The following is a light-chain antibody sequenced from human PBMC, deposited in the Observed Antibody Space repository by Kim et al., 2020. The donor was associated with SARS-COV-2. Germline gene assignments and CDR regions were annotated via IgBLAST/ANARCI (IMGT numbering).Light chain of an antibody. J-gene: IGLJ1*01. CDR3: SSYAGTSNYV. Sequence: QSALTQPPSASGSPGQSVTISCTGTSSDVGGYNYVSWYQQHPGKVPKVMIYEVSKRPSGVPDRFSGSKSGNTASLTVSGLQAEDEADYYCSSYAGTSNYVFGTGTQLTVL. V-gene: IGLV2-8*01. CDR2: EVS. CDR1: SSDVGGYNY.